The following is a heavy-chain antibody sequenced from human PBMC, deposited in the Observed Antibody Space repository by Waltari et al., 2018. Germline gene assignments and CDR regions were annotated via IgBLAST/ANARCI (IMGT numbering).Heavy chain of an antibody. CDR3: ASRYCSGGSCYGILAFDI. CDR1: GGSISSSSYY. Sequence: QLQLQESGPGLVKPSETLSLTCTVSGGSISSSSYYWGWICQPPGKGLEWIGSIYYSGSTYYNPSLKSRVTISVDTSKNQFSLKLSSVTAADTAVYYCASRYCSGGSCYGILAFDIWGQGTMVTVSS. J-gene: IGHJ3*02. D-gene: IGHD2-15*01. CDR2: IYYSGST. V-gene: IGHV4-39*01.